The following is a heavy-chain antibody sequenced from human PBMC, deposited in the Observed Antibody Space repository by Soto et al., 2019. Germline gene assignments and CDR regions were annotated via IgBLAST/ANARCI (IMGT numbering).Heavy chain of an antibody. D-gene: IGHD1-26*01. V-gene: IGHV1-24*01. Sequence: GASVKVSCKVSGYTLTELSMHWVRQAPGKGLEWMGGFDPEDGETIYAQKFRGRVTMTEDTSTDTAYMELTSLTSDDTAIYYCVTDDRGAFDYWGQGTLVTVSS. CDR1: GYTLTELS. CDR2: FDPEDGET. J-gene: IGHJ4*02. CDR3: VTDDRGAFDY.